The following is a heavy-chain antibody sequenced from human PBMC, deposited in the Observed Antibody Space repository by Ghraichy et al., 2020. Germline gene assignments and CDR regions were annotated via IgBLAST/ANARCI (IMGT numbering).Heavy chain of an antibody. CDR3: ARDYYDFWSGSYTWFDP. CDR1: GYTFTSYG. D-gene: IGHD3-3*01. CDR2: ISAYNGNT. Sequence: ASVKVSCKASGYTFTSYGVTWVRQAPGQGLEWMGWISAYNGNTNYAQKLQGRVTMTTDTSTSTAYMELRSLRSDDTAVYYCARDYYDFWSGSYTWFDPWGQGTLVTVSS. V-gene: IGHV1-18*04. J-gene: IGHJ5*02.